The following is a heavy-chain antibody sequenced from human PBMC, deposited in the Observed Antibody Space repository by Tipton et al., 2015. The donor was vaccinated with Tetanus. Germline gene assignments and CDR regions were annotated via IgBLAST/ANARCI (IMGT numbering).Heavy chain of an antibody. CDR3: ARGPRGSCYDSSGYSLHY. D-gene: IGHD3-22*01. J-gene: IGHJ4*02. CDR1: GGSISSSSYY. CDR2: IYYSGST. Sequence: TLSLTCTVSGGSISSSSYYWGWIRQPPGKGLEWIGSIYYSGSTNYNPSLKSRVTISVDKSKNQFSLKLSSVTAADTAVYYCARGPRGSCYDSSGYSLHYWGQGTLVTVSS. V-gene: IGHV4-39*07.